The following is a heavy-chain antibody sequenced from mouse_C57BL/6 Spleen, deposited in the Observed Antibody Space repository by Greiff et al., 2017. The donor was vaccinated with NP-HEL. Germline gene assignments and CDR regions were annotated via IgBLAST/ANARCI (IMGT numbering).Heavy chain of an antibody. D-gene: IGHD1-1*01. CDR3: ARGYYGSSYNYAMDY. J-gene: IGHJ4*01. V-gene: IGHV1-61*01. CDR1: GYTFTSYW. CDR2: IYPSDSET. Sequence: QVHVKQPGAELVRPGSSVKLSCKASGYTFTSYWMDWVKQRPGQGLEWIGNIYPSDSETHYNQKFKDKATLTVDKSSSTAYMQLSSLTSEDSAVYYCARGYYGSSYNYAMDYWGQGTSVTVSS.